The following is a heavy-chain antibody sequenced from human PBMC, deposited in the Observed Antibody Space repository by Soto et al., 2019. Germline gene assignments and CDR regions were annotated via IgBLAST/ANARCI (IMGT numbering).Heavy chain of an antibody. CDR1: GFTFSSYA. J-gene: IGHJ3*02. CDR2: ISGSGGST. V-gene: IGHV3-23*01. Sequence: PGGSLRLSCAASGFTFSSYAMSWVRQAPGKGLEWVSAISGSGGSTYYADSVKGRFTISRDNSKNTLYLQMNSLRAEDTAVYYCAKEDDSSGYYYSGAFDIWGQGTMVTVS. CDR3: AKEDDSSGYYYSGAFDI. D-gene: IGHD3-22*01.